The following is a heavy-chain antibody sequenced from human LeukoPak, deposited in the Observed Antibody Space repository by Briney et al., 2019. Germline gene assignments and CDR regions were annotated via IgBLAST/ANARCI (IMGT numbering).Heavy chain of an antibody. D-gene: IGHD3-9*01. V-gene: IGHV5-10-1*01. CDR3: ARQDILTGYYSFDY. CDR2: IDPSDSYT. J-gene: IGHJ4*02. Sequence: GESLQISCQGPGYSFTSYWISWVRQMPGKGLEWMGRIDPSDSYTNYSPSFQGHVTISADKSISTAYLQWSSLKASDTAMYYCARQDILTGYYSFDYWGQGTLVTVSS. CDR1: GYSFTSYW.